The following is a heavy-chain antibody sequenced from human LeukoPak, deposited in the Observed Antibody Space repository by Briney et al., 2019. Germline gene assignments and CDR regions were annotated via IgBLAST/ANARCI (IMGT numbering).Heavy chain of an antibody. V-gene: IGHV4-34*01. D-gene: IGHD2-21*01. CDR3: ARIRCSPGDDSCYNY. CDR2: IYQTKYT. J-gene: IGHJ4*02. CDR1: GVSFSGNY. Sequence: ASETLSLTCGVRGVSFSGNYWSWIRQSPGKGLEWIGEIYQTKYTTYNPSLKSRVTIWADTSVNQLSLTVTSVTAADTAIYCCARIRCSPGDDSCYNYWGRGTLVTVSS.